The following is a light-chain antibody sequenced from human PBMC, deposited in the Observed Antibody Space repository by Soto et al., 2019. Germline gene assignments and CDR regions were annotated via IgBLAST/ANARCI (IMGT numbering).Light chain of an antibody. CDR3: QQYNTYSWT. J-gene: IGKJ1*01. Sequence: DIKMNQSPSSLSAYIGDRVTITCRASQSISSWLAWYQQMPGKAPKLLIYDASSLHSGVPSRFSGSGSGTEFTLTISSLQPDDFAAYYCQQYNTYSWTFGQGTKVDIK. V-gene: IGKV1-5*01. CDR2: DAS. CDR1: QSISSW.